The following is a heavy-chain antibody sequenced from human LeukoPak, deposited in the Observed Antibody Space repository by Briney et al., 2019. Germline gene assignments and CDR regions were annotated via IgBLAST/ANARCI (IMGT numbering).Heavy chain of an antibody. Sequence: GGSLRLSCEASGFTFFSYEMNWVRQAPGKGLEWVSYISSSGDMIFYADSVKGRFTISRDNAKNSLYLQMNSLRVEDTAVYYCVRPSYYDSSGNYGSGYFDYWGQGTLVTVSS. CDR1: GFTFFSYE. D-gene: IGHD3-22*01. J-gene: IGHJ4*02. CDR2: ISSSGDMI. CDR3: VRPSYYDSSGNYGSGYFDY. V-gene: IGHV3-48*03.